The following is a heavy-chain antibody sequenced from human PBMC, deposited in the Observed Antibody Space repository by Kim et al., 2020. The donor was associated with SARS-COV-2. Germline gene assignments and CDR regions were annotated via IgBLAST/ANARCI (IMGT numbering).Heavy chain of an antibody. V-gene: IGHV3-9*01. CDR2: ISWNSGSI. J-gene: IGHJ5*02. CDR3: AKSTGSSWIYENWFDP. D-gene: IGHD6-13*01. Sequence: GGSLRLSCAASGFTFGDYAMHWVRQAPGKGLEWVSGISWNSGSIGYADSVKGRFTISRDNAKNSLYLQMNSLRAEDTALYYCAKSTGSSWIYENWFDPWGQGTLVTVSS. CDR1: GFTFGDYA.